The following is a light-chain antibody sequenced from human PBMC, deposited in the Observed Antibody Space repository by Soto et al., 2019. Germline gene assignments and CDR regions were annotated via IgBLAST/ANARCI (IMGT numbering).Light chain of an antibody. CDR3: QHRVHGVT. J-gene: IGKJ4*01. V-gene: IGKV3-11*01. Sequence: EIELTQSPATLSLSLGERAILSCRARQSVGNYLGWYQQRPGQAPRLLMSDVSRRATGIPARFSGSGSGTDFTLTISSLETEDVAVYYCQHRVHGVTFGGGTKVEI. CDR1: QSVGNY. CDR2: DVS.